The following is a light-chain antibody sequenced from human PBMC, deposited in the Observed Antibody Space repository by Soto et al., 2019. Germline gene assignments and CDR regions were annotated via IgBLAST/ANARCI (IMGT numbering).Light chain of an antibody. CDR3: QQYGSSGT. CDR1: QSVSSN. CDR2: GAS. V-gene: IGKV3-15*01. Sequence: EIMSTHSPATLSVSPGERATLSCRASQSVSSNLAWYQQKPGQAPRLLIYGASTRATGIPARFSGSGSGTDFTLTISRLEPEDFAVYYCQQYGSSGTFGQGTKVDIK. J-gene: IGKJ1*01.